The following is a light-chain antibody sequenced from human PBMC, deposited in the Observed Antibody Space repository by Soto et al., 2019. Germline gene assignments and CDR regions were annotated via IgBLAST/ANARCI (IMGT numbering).Light chain of an antibody. V-gene: IGLV2-14*03. J-gene: IGLJ1*01. CDR1: SSDVGGYNY. CDR2: DVS. Sequence: QSALTQPASVSGSPGQSITISCTGTSSDVGGYNYVSWYQHHPGKAPQLMIFDVSNRPSGVSNRFSGSKSGNTASLTISGLQPEDEADYYCSSYTTSNTRQIVFGTGTKVTV. CDR3: SSYTTSNTRQIV.